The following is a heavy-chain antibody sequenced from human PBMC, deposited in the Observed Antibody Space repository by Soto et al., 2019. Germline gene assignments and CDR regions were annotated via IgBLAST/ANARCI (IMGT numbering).Heavy chain of an antibody. CDR2: TNPILSMS. CDR3: AMSYRSGSQAFYY. V-gene: IGHV1-69*02. D-gene: IGHD3-10*01. Sequence: QVHLVQSGAELKKPGSSVRVSCKASGDTFNFYTINWVRQAPGMGLEWMGRTNPILSMSNSALKFQGRLSISPDKSTSTAYMDLRSLRSDDTAVYYCAMSYRSGSQAFYYWGQADLVTVSS. J-gene: IGHJ4*02. CDR1: GDTFNFYT.